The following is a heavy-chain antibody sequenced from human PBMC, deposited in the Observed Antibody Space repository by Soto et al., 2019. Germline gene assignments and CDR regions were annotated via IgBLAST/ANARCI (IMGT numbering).Heavy chain of an antibody. CDR3: AHISTYDSSGFRIDY. CDR1: GFSLSTSGVG. V-gene: IGHV2-5*02. D-gene: IGHD3-22*01. Sequence: QITLKESGPPLVKPTQPLTLTCMFSGFSLSTSGVGVGWIRQPPGKALEWLALIFWDEDKRYSPSLKSRLAIAKDTSKNQVVLTMTNMDPVDTATYYCAHISTYDSSGFRIDYWGQGMLVTVSS. J-gene: IGHJ4*02. CDR2: IFWDEDK.